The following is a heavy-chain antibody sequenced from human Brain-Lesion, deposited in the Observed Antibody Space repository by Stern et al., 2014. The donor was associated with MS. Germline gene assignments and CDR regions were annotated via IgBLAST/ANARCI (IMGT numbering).Heavy chain of an antibody. CDR1: GGSISSGGYY. CDR2: IFNSGST. V-gene: IGHV4-61*02. CDR3: ARGRVVPGFQYYATDV. J-gene: IGHJ6*02. Sequence: VQLVESGPGLVKPSQTLSLSCTVSGGSISSGGYYWSWIRQPAGKGLEWIGRIFNSGSTSYTPPLKSRVPKSIDTSKTQFSLRLNSMTAADTAVYYCARGRVVPGFQYYATDVWGQGTTVIVSS. D-gene: IGHD2-2*01.